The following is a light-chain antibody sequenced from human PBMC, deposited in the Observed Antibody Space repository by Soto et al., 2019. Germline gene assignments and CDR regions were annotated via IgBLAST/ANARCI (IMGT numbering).Light chain of an antibody. V-gene: IGKV3-15*01. CDR3: QQYNNWPPRGVT. Sequence: EIVMTQSPATLSVSPGERATLSCRASQSVSSNLAWYQQKPGQAPRLLIYGASTRATGIPARFSGSGSGTEFTLTISSLQSEDFAVYYCQQYNNWPPRGVTFGQGTRLEMK. CDR2: GAS. CDR1: QSVSSN. J-gene: IGKJ5*01.